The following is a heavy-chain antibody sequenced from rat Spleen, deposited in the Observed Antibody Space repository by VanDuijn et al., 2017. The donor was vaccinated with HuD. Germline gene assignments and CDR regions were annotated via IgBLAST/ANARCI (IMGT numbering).Heavy chain of an antibody. Sequence: EVQLQESGPGLVKPSQSLSLTCSVTGYSITSNYWGWIRKFPGNKMEWMAYINSEGTTNYNPSLKSRISITRDTSKNQFFLQVNSVTTEDTATYYCARAGYLRDWYFDFWGPGTMVTVSS. CDR2: INSEGTT. V-gene: IGHV3-3*01. CDR1: GYSITSNY. D-gene: IGHD2-2*01. CDR3: ARAGYLRDWYFDF. J-gene: IGHJ1*01.